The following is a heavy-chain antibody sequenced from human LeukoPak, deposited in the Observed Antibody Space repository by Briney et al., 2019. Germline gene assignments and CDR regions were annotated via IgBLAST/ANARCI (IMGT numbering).Heavy chain of an antibody. CDR3: AKEEYYYDSSGYSTPLDY. Sequence: GGSLRLSCAASGFTFSSYAMSWVRQAPGEGLEWVSAISGSGGSTYYADSVKGRFTISRDNSKNTLYLQMNSLRAEDTAVYYCAKEEYYYDSSGYSTPLDYWGQGTLVTVSS. J-gene: IGHJ4*02. CDR1: GFTFSSYA. D-gene: IGHD3-22*01. CDR2: ISGSGGST. V-gene: IGHV3-23*01.